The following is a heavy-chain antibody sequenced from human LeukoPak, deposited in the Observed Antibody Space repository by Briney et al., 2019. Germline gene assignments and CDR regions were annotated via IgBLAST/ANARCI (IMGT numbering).Heavy chain of an antibody. D-gene: IGHD3-9*01. V-gene: IGHV3-30-3*01. CDR3: ARVPGDIKGAFDI. CDR1: GFTFSSYA. CDR2: ISYDGSNK. Sequence: GGSLRLSCAASGFTFSSYAMHWVRQAPGKGLEWVALISYDGSNKYYADSVKGRFTISRDNSKNTLYVQMNSLRAEDTAVYYCARVPGDIKGAFDIWGQGTMVTVSS. J-gene: IGHJ3*02.